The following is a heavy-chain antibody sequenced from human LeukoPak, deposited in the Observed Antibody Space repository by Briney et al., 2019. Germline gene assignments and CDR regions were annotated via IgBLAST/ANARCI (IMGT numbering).Heavy chain of an antibody. CDR2: IYYSGST. D-gene: IGHD1-26*01. J-gene: IGHJ4*02. CDR1: GYSISSGYY. Sequence: SETLSLTCTVSGYSISSGYYWDWIRQSPGKGLEWIGYIYYSGSTNYNPSLKSRVTISVDTSKNQFSLYLSSVTAADTAIYYCARSIVGYDWNFDQWGQGILVTVSS. V-gene: IGHV4-38-2*02. CDR3: ARSIVGYDWNFDQ.